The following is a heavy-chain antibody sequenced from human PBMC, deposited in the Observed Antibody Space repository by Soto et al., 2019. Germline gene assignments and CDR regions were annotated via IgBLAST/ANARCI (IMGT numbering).Heavy chain of an antibody. J-gene: IGHJ3*02. CDR2: ISAYNGNT. Sequence: ASVKVSCKASGYTFTSYGISWVRQAPGQGLEWMGWISAYNGNTNYAQKLQGRVTMTTDTSTSTAYMELRSLRSDDTAVYYCARYWVRTTVTTRAFDIWGQGTMVTVSS. D-gene: IGHD4-17*01. CDR3: ARYWVRTTVTTRAFDI. CDR1: GYTFTSYG. V-gene: IGHV1-18*01.